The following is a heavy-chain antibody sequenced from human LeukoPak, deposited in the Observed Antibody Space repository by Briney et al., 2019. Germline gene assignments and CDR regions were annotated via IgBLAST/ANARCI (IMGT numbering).Heavy chain of an antibody. CDR2: INPNSGGT. CDR3: ARDRLRGGNYNHFDY. V-gene: IGHV1-2*02. D-gene: IGHD3-10*01. CDR1: GSTFTGYN. J-gene: IGHJ4*02. Sequence: ASVKVSCKASGSTFTGYNMHWVRQAPGQGLEWMGWINPNSGGTNYAQKFQGRVTMTRDTSISTAYMELSRLRSDETAVYYCARDRLRGGNYNHFDYWGQGTLVTVSS.